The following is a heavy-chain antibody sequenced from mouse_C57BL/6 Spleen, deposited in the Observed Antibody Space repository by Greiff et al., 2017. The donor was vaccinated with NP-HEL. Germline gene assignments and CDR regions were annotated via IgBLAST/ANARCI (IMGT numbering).Heavy chain of an antibody. CDR1: GFNIKDYY. CDR3: ARCYYGSSPDY. J-gene: IGHJ3*01. CDR2: IDPEDGET. Sequence: VHVKQSGAELVKPGASVKLSCTASGFNIKDYYMHWVKQRTEQGLEWIGRIDPEDGETEYAPKLQGKATITADTSSNTAYLQLSSLTSEDTAVYYCARCYYGSSPDYWGQGTLVTVSA. D-gene: IGHD1-1*01. V-gene: IGHV14-2*01.